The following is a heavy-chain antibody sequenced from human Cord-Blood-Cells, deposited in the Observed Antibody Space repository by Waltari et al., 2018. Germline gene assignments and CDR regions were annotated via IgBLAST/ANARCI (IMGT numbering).Heavy chain of an antibody. CDR3: ARFTYGDAFDI. J-gene: IGHJ3*02. Sequence: EVQLVESGGGLIQPGGSLRLSCAASGFTVSSNYMSWVRQAPGKGVEWVSVIYSGGSTYSADSVKGRFTISRDNSKNTLYLQMNSLRAEDTAVYYCARFTYGDAFDIWGQGTMVTVSS. V-gene: IGHV3-53*01. D-gene: IGHD4-17*01. CDR2: IYSGGST. CDR1: GFTVSSNY.